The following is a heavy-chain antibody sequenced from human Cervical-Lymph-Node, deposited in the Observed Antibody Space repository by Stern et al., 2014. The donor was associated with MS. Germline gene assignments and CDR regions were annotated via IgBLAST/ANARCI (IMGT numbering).Heavy chain of an antibody. CDR2: IFPGDSNV. V-gene: IGHV5-51*03. Sequence: VQLVQSGAEVKKPGESLKISCKGSGYSFSSYWIAWVRQRPGKGLEWMGIIFPGDSNVRYSQSFQGQVTISADNSINTAYLHWNSLRPSDPAMYFCARAPGDFGFWGRGPLVTFSS. CDR3: ARAPGDFGF. D-gene: IGHD7-27*01. CDR1: GYSFSSYW. J-gene: IGHJ1*01.